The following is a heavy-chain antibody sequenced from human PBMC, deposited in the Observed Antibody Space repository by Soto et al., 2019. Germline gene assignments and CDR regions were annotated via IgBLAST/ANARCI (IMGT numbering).Heavy chain of an antibody. D-gene: IGHD6-19*01. CDR3: ARASSGWYTDYYYYGLDV. V-gene: IGHV3-7*03. Sequence: PGGSLRLSCAASRFTFSTYWMGWVRQAPGKGLEWVANIKQDGSEKYYVDSVKGRFTISRDNAQNSLYLQMNSLRAEDTAVYYCARASSGWYTDYYYYGLDVWGPGTTVTVSS. CDR1: RFTFSTYW. J-gene: IGHJ6*02. CDR2: IKQDGSEK.